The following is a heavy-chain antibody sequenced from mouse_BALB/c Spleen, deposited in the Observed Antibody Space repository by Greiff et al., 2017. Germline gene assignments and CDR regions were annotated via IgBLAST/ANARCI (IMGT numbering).Heavy chain of an antibody. Sequence: QVQLQQSGAELVKPGASVKLSCKASGYTFTSYYMYWVKQRPGQGLEWIGGINPSNGGTNFNEKFKSKATLTVDKSSSTAYMQLSSLTSEDSAVYYCTRRDGSSYWFAYWGQGTLVTVSA. CDR3: TRRDGSSYWFAY. J-gene: IGHJ3*01. D-gene: IGHD1-1*01. CDR1: GYTFTSYY. V-gene: IGHV1S81*02. CDR2: INPSNGGT.